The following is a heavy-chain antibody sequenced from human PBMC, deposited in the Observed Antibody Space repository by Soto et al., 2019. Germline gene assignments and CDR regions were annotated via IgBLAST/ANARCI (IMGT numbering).Heavy chain of an antibody. J-gene: IGHJ4*02. V-gene: IGHV1-3*01. D-gene: IGHD5-18*01. CDR2: INAGNGNT. Sequence: ASVNVSCNASGYTFTSYCRHWVRQAPGQRLEWMGWINAGNGNTKYSQKFQGRVTITRDTSASTAYMELSSLRSEDTAVYYCARDTAMVEYYSDYWGQGTLVTVSS. CDR3: ARDTAMVEYYSDY. CDR1: GYTFTSYC.